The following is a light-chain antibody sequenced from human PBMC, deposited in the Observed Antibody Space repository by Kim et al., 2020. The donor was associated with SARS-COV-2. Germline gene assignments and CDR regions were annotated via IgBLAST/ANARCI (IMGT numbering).Light chain of an antibody. V-gene: IGLV2-23*01. CDR3: CSYAGSSAYV. Sequence: QSALTQPASVSGSPGQTITISCTGTSSDVGSYNLVSWYQQHPGTAPKVMIYEGTKRPSGVANRFSGSKSGTTASLTISGLQAEDEADYCCCSYAGSSAYVFGTGTKVTVL. CDR1: SSDVGSYNL. J-gene: IGLJ1*01. CDR2: EGT.